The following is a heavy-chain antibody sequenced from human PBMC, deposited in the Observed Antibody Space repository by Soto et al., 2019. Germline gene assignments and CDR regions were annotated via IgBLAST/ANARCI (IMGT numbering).Heavy chain of an antibody. CDR2: ISGYNGNI. V-gene: IGHV1-18*04. D-gene: IGHD1-26*01. CDR3: ARDVSGGTYPWFFDL. J-gene: IGHJ2*01. Sequence: QGQLVQSGAEVKKPGASVNVSCKASGYTSSIYVISWVRQAPGQGLEWMAWISGYNGNIKYAQKFQGRVTVATDTTTTGAYMELRSLRSDDTAVYYCARDVSGGTYPWFFDLWGRGTMVTVSS. CDR1: GYTSSIYV.